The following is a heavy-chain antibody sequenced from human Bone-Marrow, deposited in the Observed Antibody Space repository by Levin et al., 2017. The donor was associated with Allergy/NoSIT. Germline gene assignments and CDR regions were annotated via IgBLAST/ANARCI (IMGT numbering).Heavy chain of an antibody. D-gene: IGHD2-2*01. CDR3: ARVVVVRGSSVPDDVFDV. CDR1: GFPSGFSFGSYS. Sequence: PGGSLRLSCAASGFPSGFSFGSYSMTWLRQAPGKGPEWLSYISSRSSTIDYADSVKGRFTVSRDNARNSLFLQMNSVRDEDTAVYYCARVVVVRGSSVPDDVFDVWGQGTLVTVSS. J-gene: IGHJ3*01. V-gene: IGHV3-48*02. CDR2: ISSRSSTI.